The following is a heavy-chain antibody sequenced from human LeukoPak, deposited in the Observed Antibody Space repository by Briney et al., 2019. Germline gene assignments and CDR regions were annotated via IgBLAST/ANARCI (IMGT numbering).Heavy chain of an antibody. CDR2: IYYSGST. CDR3: ARLEQWLASFDY. Sequence: SETLSLTCTVSGGSISSYYWSWIRQPPGKGLEWIGSIYYSGSTYYNPSLKSRVTISVDTSKNQFSLKLSSVTAADTAVYYCARLEQWLASFDYWGQGTLVTVSS. J-gene: IGHJ4*02. CDR1: GGSISSYY. D-gene: IGHD6-19*01. V-gene: IGHV4-59*05.